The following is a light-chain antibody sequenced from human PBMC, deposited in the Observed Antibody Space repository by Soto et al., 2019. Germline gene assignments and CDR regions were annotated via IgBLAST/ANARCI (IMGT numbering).Light chain of an antibody. V-gene: IGKV3-15*01. CDR2: GAS. CDR3: QQDNNWPLYT. CDR1: QSVSSN. J-gene: IGKJ2*01. Sequence: EIVMTQSPATLSVSPGERSTLSCRASQSVSSNLALYQQKPGQAPRLLIYGASTRATGIPARFSGSGSGTEFTLTISSLQSEDFAVYYCQQDNNWPLYTFGQGTKLEIK.